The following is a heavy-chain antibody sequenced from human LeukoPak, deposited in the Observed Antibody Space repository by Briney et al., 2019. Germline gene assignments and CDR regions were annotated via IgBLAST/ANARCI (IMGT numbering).Heavy chain of an antibody. Sequence: GGSLRLSCAASGFTFSSYAMSWVRQAPGKGLEWVSSISSSSSYIYYADSVKGRFTISRDNAKNSLYLQMNSLRAEDTAVYYCARDQGGATGYWGQGTLVTVSS. D-gene: IGHD1-26*01. V-gene: IGHV3-21*01. CDR1: GFTFSSYA. CDR2: ISSSSSYI. J-gene: IGHJ4*02. CDR3: ARDQGGATGY.